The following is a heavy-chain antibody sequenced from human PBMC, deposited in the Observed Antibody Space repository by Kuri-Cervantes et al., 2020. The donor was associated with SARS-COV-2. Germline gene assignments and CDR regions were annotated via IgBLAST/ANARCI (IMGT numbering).Heavy chain of an antibody. CDR2: VNPNSGNT. CDR1: GYTFTSYD. CDR3: ARDRFCSGGSCHGPFDY. J-gene: IGHJ4*02. V-gene: IGHV1-8*01. Sequence: ASVKVSCKASGYTFTSYDINWVRQATGQGLEWMGWVNPNSGNTGYAQKFQDRVTMTRNTSISTAYMELSSLRSEDTAVYYCARDRFCSGGSCHGPFDYWGQGTLVTVSS. D-gene: IGHD2-15*01.